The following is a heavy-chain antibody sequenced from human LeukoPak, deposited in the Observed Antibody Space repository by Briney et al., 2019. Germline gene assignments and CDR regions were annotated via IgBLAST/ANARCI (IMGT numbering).Heavy chain of an antibody. J-gene: IGHJ6*04. D-gene: IGHD3-10*01. CDR2: ISWDGGST. Sequence: GGSLRLSCAASGFTFDDYTMHWVRQAPGKGLEWVSLISWDGGSTYYADSVKGRFTISRDNSKNSLYLQMNSLRTEDTALYYCAKESYYGSGEMDVWGKGTTVTIFS. CDR1: GFTFDDYT. V-gene: IGHV3-43*01. CDR3: AKESYYGSGEMDV.